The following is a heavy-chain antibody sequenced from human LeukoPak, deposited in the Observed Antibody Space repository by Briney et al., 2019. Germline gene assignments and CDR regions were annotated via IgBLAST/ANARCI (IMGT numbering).Heavy chain of an antibody. CDR3: ARDELDYGDRPPFDY. CDR1: GFTFSSYS. Sequence: GGSLRLSCAASGFTFSSYSMNWVRRAPGKGLEWVSYISSSSSTIYYADSVKGRFTISRDNAKNSLYLQMNSLRAEDTAVYYCARDELDYGDRPPFDYWGQGTLVTVSS. D-gene: IGHD4-17*01. J-gene: IGHJ4*02. CDR2: ISSSSSTI. V-gene: IGHV3-48*01.